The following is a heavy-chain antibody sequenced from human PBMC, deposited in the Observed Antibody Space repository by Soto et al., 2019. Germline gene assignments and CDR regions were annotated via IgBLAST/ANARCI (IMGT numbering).Heavy chain of an antibody. J-gene: IGHJ4*02. CDR1: GFSFNDYA. CDR3: SRGTYYPQSSGLHADY. D-gene: IGHD3-22*01. Sequence: QVQLVESGGGEVQPGGSLRVSCATSGFSFNDYAMYWVRQAPGQGLEWVAIISSDGHHQFYLDYLRGRFTVSRDNSKNVLYLQMNSLRPEDTAVYYCSRGTYYPQSSGLHADYWGPGTVVTVSS. CDR2: ISSDGHHQ. V-gene: IGHV3-30*03.